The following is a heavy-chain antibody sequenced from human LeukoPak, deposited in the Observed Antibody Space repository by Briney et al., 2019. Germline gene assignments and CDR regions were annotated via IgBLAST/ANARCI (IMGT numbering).Heavy chain of an antibody. J-gene: IGHJ4*02. Sequence: SETLSLTGTVSGDSISGSFWSWIRQPPGKGLEWIGFIYDSENIQHNPSLKSRVTISADSSKNQFSLRLSSVTAEDTAVYYCAREVRVSGYFEYWGQGTLVTVSS. D-gene: IGHD6-25*01. V-gene: IGHV4-59*01. CDR1: GDSISGSF. CDR2: IYDSENI. CDR3: AREVRVSGYFEY.